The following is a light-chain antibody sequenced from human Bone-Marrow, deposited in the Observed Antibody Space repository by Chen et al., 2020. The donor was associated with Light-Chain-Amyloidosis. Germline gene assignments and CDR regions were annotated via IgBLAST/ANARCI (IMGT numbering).Light chain of an antibody. CDR2: DDS. Sequence: SYVLTQPSSVSVAPGQTATIAWGGNNIGSTSGHWYQQTPGQGPLLVVYDDSDRPSGIPELLSGSNSGNASTLTISRVEAGDEADYYCQVCDRGSDRPVFGGGTKLTVL. CDR1: NIGSTS. V-gene: IGLV3-21*02. J-gene: IGLJ3*02. CDR3: QVCDRGSDRPV.